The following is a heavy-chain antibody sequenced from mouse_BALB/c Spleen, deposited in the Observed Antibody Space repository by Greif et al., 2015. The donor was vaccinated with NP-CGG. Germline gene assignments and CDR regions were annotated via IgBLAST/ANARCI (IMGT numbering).Heavy chain of an antibody. D-gene: IGHD1-1*02. CDR1: GYTFTSYW. CDR2: INPSTGYT. J-gene: IGHJ1*01. Sequence: VQRVESGAELAKPGASVKMSCKASGYTFTSYWMHWVKQRPGQGLEWIGYINPSTGYTEYNQKFKDKATLTADKSSSTAYMQLSSLTSEDSAVYYCARKGYYGYLDVWGAGTTVTVSS. V-gene: IGHV1-7*01. CDR3: ARKGYYGYLDV.